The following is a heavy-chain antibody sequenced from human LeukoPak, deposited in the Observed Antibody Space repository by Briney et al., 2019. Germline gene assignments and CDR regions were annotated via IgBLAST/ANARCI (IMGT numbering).Heavy chain of an antibody. J-gene: IGHJ4*02. CDR1: GGTISSYA. Sequence: SVKVSCKASGGTISSYAINWVRQAPGQGLEWIGGIIPIFGSANYAQKFQGRVTITADESTSTAYMELSSLRSEDTAVYYCARDFYSGSYRYFDYWGQGTLVTVSS. D-gene: IGHD1-26*01. V-gene: IGHV1-69*01. CDR2: IIPIFGSA. CDR3: ARDFYSGSYRYFDY.